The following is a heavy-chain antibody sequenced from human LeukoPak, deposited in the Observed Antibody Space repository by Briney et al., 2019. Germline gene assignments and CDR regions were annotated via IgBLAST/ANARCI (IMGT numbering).Heavy chain of an antibody. Sequence: GGSLRLSCEVSGLTFYTYAMSWVRQAPGKGLEWVSAISGRDGRTYYSDSVKGRFTISRDNSKNTVSLQMNSLRVEDTAIYYCAKSDCGSDGCKLLNYWGQGTLVTVSS. D-gene: IGHD2-21*01. CDR1: GLTFYTYA. V-gene: IGHV3-23*01. J-gene: IGHJ4*02. CDR3: AKSDCGSDGCKLLNY. CDR2: ISGRDGRT.